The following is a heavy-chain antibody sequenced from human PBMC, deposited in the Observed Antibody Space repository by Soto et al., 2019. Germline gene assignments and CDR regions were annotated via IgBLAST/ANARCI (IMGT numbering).Heavy chain of an antibody. J-gene: IGHJ4*02. CDR2: IYYSGNT. CDR3: ARTVGSGSPDFDY. V-gene: IGHV4-31*11. CDR1: GGSISSSNW. Sequence: SETLSLTCAVSGGSISSSNWWSWLRQHPGKGLEWIGHIYYSGNTYYDLSLGSRLTISVDTSKNQFSLRLTSVTAADTAVYYCARTVGSGSPDFDYWGQGTLVTVSS. D-gene: IGHD3-10*01.